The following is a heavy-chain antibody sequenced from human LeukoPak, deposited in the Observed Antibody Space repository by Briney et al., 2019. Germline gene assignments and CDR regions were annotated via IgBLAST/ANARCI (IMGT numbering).Heavy chain of an antibody. CDR1: GFSLSTYS. J-gene: IGHJ4*02. CDR2: ITIDLSII. CDR3: VRDKDWAFDY. V-gene: IGHV3-48*01. D-gene: IGHD3-9*01. Sequence: GGSLTETCAVSGFSLSTYSMNWVRQAPGKGLEWISHITIDLSIIDYADSVKGRFTISRDKAKNSLYLQMNSLRAEDTAVYYCVRDKDWAFDYWGQGTLIAVSS.